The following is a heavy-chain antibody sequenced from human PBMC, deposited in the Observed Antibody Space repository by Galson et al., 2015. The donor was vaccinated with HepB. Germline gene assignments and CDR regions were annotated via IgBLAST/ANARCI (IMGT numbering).Heavy chain of an antibody. CDR3: ARLWLRNTYYSSSSGSQKPVYGMDV. V-gene: IGHV4-34*01. CDR1: GGSFSGYY. Sequence: ETLSLTCAVYGGSFSGYYGSWIRQPPGKGLEWTGEINHSGSTNYNPSLKSRVTISVDTSKNQFSLKLSSVTAADTAVYYCARLWLRNTYYSSSSGSQKPVYGMDVWGQGTTVTVSS. CDR2: INHSGST. J-gene: IGHJ6*02. D-gene: IGHD6-6*01.